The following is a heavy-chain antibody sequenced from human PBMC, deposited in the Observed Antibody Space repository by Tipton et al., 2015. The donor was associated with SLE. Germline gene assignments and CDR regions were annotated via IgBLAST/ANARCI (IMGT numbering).Heavy chain of an antibody. D-gene: IGHD1/OR15-1a*01. CDR3: ARVPRGGTPGPSDAFDI. CDR1: HFIFSTHW. CDR2: INQDGSEE. V-gene: IGHV3-7*01. Sequence: SLRLSCAASHFIFSTHWLCWLRQAPGKGLEWVANINQDGSEEYYLDSVRGRFTISRDNAKNSLHLQMSSLRDDDRAVYYCARVPRGGTPGPSDAFDIWGQGTMVTVSS. J-gene: IGHJ3*02.